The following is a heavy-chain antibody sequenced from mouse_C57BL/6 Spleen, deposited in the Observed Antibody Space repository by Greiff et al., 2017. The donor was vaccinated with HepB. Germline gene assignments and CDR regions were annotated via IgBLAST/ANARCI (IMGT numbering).Heavy chain of an antibody. CDR2: ISSGGSYT. D-gene: IGHD1-1*01. J-gene: IGHJ2*01. Sequence: EVKLVESGGDLVKPGGSLKLSCAASGFTFSSYGMSWVRQTPDKRLEWVATISSGGSYTYYPDSVKGRFTISRDNAKNTLYLQMSSLKSEDTAMYYCARLRDYGSSYFDYWGQGTTLTVSS. CDR3: ARLRDYGSSYFDY. CDR1: GFTFSSYG. V-gene: IGHV5-6*01.